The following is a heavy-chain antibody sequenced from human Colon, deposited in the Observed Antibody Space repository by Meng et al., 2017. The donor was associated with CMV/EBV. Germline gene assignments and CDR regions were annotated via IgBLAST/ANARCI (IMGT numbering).Heavy chain of an antibody. D-gene: IGHD6-19*01. CDR1: GYTFSDYY. J-gene: IGHJ4*02. Sequence: GQQKQPGAGVKEPGASVKVSFKTSGYTFSDYYMHWVRQAPGQGLEWMGWIRSDGSATNYAQKFRGRVTMTRDASVSTAYMELSGLTSDDTAVYFCVRSSGWSLFDYWGPGALVTVSS. CDR3: VRSSGWSLFDY. CDR2: IRSDGSAT. V-gene: IGHV1-2*02.